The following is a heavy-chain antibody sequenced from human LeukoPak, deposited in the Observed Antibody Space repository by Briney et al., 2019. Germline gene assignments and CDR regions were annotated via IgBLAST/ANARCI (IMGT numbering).Heavy chain of an antibody. Sequence: GGSLRLSCAASGFTFSSYWMSWVRQAPGKGLEWVANIKQDGSEKYYVDSVKGRFTISRDNAKNSLYLQMNSLRAEDTAVYYCARVRSASVPPRGSPWYFDYWGQGTLVTVSS. CDR3: ARVRSASVPPRGSPWYFDY. D-gene: IGHD1-26*01. V-gene: IGHV3-7*01. J-gene: IGHJ4*02. CDR1: GFTFSSYW. CDR2: IKQDGSEK.